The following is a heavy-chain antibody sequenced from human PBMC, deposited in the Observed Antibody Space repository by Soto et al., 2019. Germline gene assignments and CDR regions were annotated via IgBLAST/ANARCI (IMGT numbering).Heavy chain of an antibody. D-gene: IGHD1-1*01. CDR1: GGAFTSYS. Sequence: QVHLVQSGAEVKKPGSSVKVSCKASGGAFTSYSFHWVRQAPGQGLEWMGGLIPMSGTTNYALKFQGRVTMTADVPTNTAYIELSSLRSEDTAIYYCARDNTGLDYWGQGTLVTVSS. CDR2: LIPMSGTT. J-gene: IGHJ4*02. CDR3: ARDNTGLDY. V-gene: IGHV1-69*12.